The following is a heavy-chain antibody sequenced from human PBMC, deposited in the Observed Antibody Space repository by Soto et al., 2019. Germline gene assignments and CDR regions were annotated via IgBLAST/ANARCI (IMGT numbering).Heavy chain of an antibody. J-gene: IGHJ4*02. D-gene: IGHD1-1*01. CDR3: ARERYAGYHFDY. V-gene: IGHV3-30-3*01. Sequence: GGSLRLSCAASGFTFSSYTMHWVRQAPGKGLEWVALISKDESRKYYADSVKGRFTISRDNSKNTLYLQLNSLRAEDTAVYYCARERYAGYHFDYWGQGALVTVSS. CDR2: ISKDESRK. CDR1: GFTFSSYT.